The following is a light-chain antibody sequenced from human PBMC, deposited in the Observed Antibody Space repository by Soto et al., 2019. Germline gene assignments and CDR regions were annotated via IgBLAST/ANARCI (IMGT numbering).Light chain of an antibody. CDR2: GAS. V-gene: IGKV3-15*01. CDR1: QSVGSH. J-gene: IGKJ2*01. Sequence: EIVMTQSPATLSVSPGESATLSCRASQSVGSHLAWYQQKPGQAPRLLISGASTRATGFPTSFSGSGSGTEFTLTITSLQSEDFALYFCQQYNNRPHTFGQGTKLEIK. CDR3: QQYNNRPHT.